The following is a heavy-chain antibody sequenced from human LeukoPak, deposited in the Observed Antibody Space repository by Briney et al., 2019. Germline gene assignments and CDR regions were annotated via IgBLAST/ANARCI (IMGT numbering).Heavy chain of an antibody. Sequence: GGSLRLSCAASEFTFSTYAMSWVRQAPGKGLEWVSTVSGTSGNTYYTDSVKGRFTISRDSSKDTLYLQMNSLRAEDTAVYYCAKMGAWSKYYFDYWGQGTLVTVSS. CDR1: EFTFSTYA. V-gene: IGHV3-23*01. D-gene: IGHD6-19*01. CDR3: AKMGAWSKYYFDY. J-gene: IGHJ4*02. CDR2: VSGTSGNT.